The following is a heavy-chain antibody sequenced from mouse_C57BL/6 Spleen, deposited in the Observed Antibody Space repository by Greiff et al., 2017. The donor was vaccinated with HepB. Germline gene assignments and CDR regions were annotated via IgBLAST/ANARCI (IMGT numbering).Heavy chain of an antibody. CDR2: INPNNGGT. V-gene: IGHV1-26*01. CDR3: ARENPEAWFAY. J-gene: IGHJ3*01. Sequence: VQLQQSGPELVKPGASVKISCKASGYTFTDYYMNWVKQSHGKSLEWIGDINPNNGGTSYNQKFKGKATLTVDKSSSTAYMELRSLTSEDSAVYYCARENPEAWFAYWGQGTLVTVSA. CDR1: GYTFTDYY.